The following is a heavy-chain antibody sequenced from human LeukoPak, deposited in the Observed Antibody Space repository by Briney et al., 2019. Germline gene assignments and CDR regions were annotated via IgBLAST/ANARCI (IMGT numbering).Heavy chain of an antibody. CDR2: IYPADSDT. CDR1: GYSFSNYW. V-gene: IGHV5-51*01. Sequence: GESLKISCKGSGYSFSNYWIGWVRQMPGKGLGWMGIIYPADSDTTYSPSFQGQVTISADKSITTDYLQWSSLKASNTVIYYCARQYHSSGYAYNWFDPWGQGTLVSVSS. D-gene: IGHD3-22*01. J-gene: IGHJ5*02. CDR3: ARQYHSSGYAYNWFDP.